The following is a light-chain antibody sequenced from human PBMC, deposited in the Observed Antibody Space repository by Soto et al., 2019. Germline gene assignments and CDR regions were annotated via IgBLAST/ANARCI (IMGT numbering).Light chain of an antibody. CDR2: KAS. Sequence: DIQMTQSPSTLSASIGDRVTITCRASQNIRNWLAWYQQKPGKAPKLLIYKASSLESGVPSRFSGSGSGAEFTLTISSLQPDDFATYYCQQYNTYSRTFGQGTKVDI. CDR3: QQYNTYSRT. CDR1: QNIRNW. V-gene: IGKV1-5*03. J-gene: IGKJ1*01.